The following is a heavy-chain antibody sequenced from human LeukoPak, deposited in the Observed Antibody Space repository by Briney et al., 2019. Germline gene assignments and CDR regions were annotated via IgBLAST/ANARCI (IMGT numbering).Heavy chain of an antibody. CDR3: ARDTQLIAVAGTGYNWFDP. Sequence: GASVKVSCKASGYTFTSYGISWVRQAPGQGLEWMGWISAYNGNTNYAQKLQGRVTMTTDTSTSTAYMELRSLRSDDTAVYYCARDTQLIAVAGTGYNWFDPWGQGTLVTVSS. D-gene: IGHD6-19*01. J-gene: IGHJ5*02. CDR2: ISAYNGNT. V-gene: IGHV1-18*01. CDR1: GYTFTSYG.